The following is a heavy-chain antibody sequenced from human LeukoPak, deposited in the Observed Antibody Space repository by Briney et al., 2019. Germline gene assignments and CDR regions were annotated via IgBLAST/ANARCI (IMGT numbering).Heavy chain of an antibody. V-gene: IGHV4-39*01. J-gene: IGHJ4*02. CDR2: FYYSEST. CDR3: ARGYYDSSGYYYPFDY. D-gene: IGHD3-22*01. CDR1: GGSISSSSYY. Sequence: PSETLSLTCTVSGGSISSSSYYWGWIRQPPGKGLEWIGSFYYSESTYYNLSLESRVTISVDTSKNQFSLKLSSVTAADTAVYYCARGYYDSSGYYYPFDYWGQGTLVTVSS.